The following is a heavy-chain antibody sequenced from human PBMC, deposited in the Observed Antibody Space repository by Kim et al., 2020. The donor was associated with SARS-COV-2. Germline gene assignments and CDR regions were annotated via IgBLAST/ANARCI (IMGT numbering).Heavy chain of an antibody. Sequence: NYYADSGKGRFTIARDNSKHTLYLQMNGLRAEDTAVYYCASLSFSSSPFDYWGQGTLVTVSS. CDR3: ASLSFSSSPFDY. J-gene: IGHJ4*02. D-gene: IGHD6-13*01. V-gene: IGHV3-30*03. CDR2: N.